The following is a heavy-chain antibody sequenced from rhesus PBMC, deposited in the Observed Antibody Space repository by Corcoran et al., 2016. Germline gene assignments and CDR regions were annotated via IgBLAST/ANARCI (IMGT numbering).Heavy chain of an antibody. Sequence: EVQLVESGGGLVQPGGSLRLSCAASGFTFSNYYMQWVRQEQGKRLEWIGVKRNKDKSNKTEYSAAVKGRVTSSRDESKNTLYLQMSSLKTEDTALYYCGTATPYFDYWGQGVLVTVSS. CDR1: GFTFSNYY. CDR2: KRNKDKSNKT. CDR3: GTATPYFDY. D-gene: IGHD5-12*01. J-gene: IGHJ4*01. V-gene: IGHV3-13*01.